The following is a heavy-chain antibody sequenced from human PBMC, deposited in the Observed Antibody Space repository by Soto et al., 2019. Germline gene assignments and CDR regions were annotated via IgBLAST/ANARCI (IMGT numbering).Heavy chain of an antibody. CDR3: ARESIAARFSDGMDV. Sequence: QVQLVQSGAEVKKPGASVKVSCKASGYTFTSYYMHWVRQAPGQGLEWMGIINPSGGSTSYAQKCKGRVTMTRDTSTSTVYMELSSLRSEDQAVYYCARESIAARFSDGMDVWGQGTTVTVSS. J-gene: IGHJ6*02. D-gene: IGHD6-6*01. CDR1: GYTFTSYY. V-gene: IGHV1-46*01. CDR2: INPSGGST.